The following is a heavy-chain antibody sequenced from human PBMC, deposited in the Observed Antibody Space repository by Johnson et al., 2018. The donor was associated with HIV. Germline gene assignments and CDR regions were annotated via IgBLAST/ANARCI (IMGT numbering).Heavy chain of an antibody. Sequence: VQPVEPGGAFVKPGGPLRLPCAASGFTFSDYYMSSIRQAPGKGLEWVSYISSSGNTIYYADSVKGRFTISRDNAKNSLYLQMNSLRAEDTAVYYCARGFHRGGAFDIWGQGTMVTVSS. D-gene: IGHD1-14*01. V-gene: IGHV3-11*04. CDR1: GFTFSDYY. J-gene: IGHJ3*02. CDR2: ISSSGNTI. CDR3: ARGFHRGGAFDI.